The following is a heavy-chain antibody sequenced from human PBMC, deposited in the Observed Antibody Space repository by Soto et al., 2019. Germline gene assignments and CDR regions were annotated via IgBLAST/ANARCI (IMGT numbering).Heavy chain of an antibody. Sequence: QVQLQQWGAGLLKSSETLSLTCAAYGGSFGAYYWTWIRQPPGKGLEWIGEINHSGSTNYNPSLESRVTISVDTSKNQFSLKLSSVTAADTAVYYCARGTNLLCFDWGQGTLVTVSS. CDR3: ARGTNLLCFD. D-gene: IGHD3-10*02. V-gene: IGHV4-34*01. J-gene: IGHJ4*02. CDR1: GGSFGAYY. CDR2: INHSGST.